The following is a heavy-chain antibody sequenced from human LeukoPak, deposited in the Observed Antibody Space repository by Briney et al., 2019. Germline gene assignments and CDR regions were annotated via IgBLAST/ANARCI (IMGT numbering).Heavy chain of an antibody. CDR3: ARHPSGRMWLQQGGWFDP. CDR1: GGSISSSSYY. D-gene: IGHD5-24*01. V-gene: IGHV4-39*01. CDR2: MYHNGST. J-gene: IGHJ5*02. Sequence: SETLSLTCTVSGGSISSSSYYWGWIRQPPGKGLEWIGSMYHNGSTYYNPSLKSRVTISVDTSKNQFSLKLSSVTAADTAVYYCARHPSGRMWLQQGGWFDPWGQGTLVTVSS.